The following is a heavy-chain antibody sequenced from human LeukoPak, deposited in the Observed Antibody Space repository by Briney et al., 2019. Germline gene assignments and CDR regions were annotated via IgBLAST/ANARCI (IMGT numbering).Heavy chain of an antibody. D-gene: IGHD2-15*01. Sequence: ASVKVSCKASGGTFSSYAISWVRQAPGQGLEWMGGIIPIFGTANYAQKFQGRVTITTDESTSTAYMELRSLRSEDTAVYYCAREVVVVVAAMRNGNWFDPWGQGTLVTVSS. V-gene: IGHV1-69*05. CDR1: GGTFSSYA. CDR3: AREVVVVVAAMRNGNWFDP. CDR2: IIPIFGTA. J-gene: IGHJ5*02.